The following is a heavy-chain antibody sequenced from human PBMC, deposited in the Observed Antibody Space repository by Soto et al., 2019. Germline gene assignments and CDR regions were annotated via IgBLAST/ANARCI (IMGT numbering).Heavy chain of an antibody. Sequence: GGSLRLSCAASGFTFSKLWMSWVRQAPGKGLEWVASIKQEGREKWYGDSVKGRFTISRDDSKKTAYLQMNSLESEDTAVYYYSRDDSDWFFNWGRGTLVTVSS. CDR2: IKQEGREK. CDR1: GFTFSKLW. V-gene: IGHV3-7*03. D-gene: IGHD3-9*01. J-gene: IGHJ4*02. CDR3: SRDDSDWFFN.